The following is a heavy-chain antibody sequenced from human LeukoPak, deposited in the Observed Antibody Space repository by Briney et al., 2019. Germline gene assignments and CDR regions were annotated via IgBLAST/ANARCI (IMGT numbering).Heavy chain of an antibody. J-gene: IGHJ4*02. CDR2: IRYDGSNK. D-gene: IGHD3-10*01. CDR1: GFTFSSYG. Sequence: GGSLRLSCAASGFTFSSYGMHWVRQAPGKGLEWVAFIRYDGSNKYYADSVKGRFTISRDNSKNTLYLQMNSLRAEDTAVYYCAKMGDYYGSGSYTDYWGQGTLVTVSS. CDR3: AKMGDYYGSGSYTDY. V-gene: IGHV3-30*02.